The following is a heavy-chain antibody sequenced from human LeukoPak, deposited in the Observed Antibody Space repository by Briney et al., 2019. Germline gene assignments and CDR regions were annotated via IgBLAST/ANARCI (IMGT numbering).Heavy chain of an antibody. CDR1: GFTFSGSA. V-gene: IGHV3-73*01. CDR2: IRSKANSYAT. J-gene: IGHJ4*02. D-gene: IGHD3-22*01. CDR3: YSWSGSHYYDSSGPLNPRSDY. Sequence: GGSLKLSCAASGFTFSGSAMHWVRQASGKGLEWVGRIRSKANSYATAYAASVKGRFTISRDDSKNTAYLQMNSLKTEDTAVYYCYSWSGSHYYDSSGPLNPRSDYWGQGTLVTVSS.